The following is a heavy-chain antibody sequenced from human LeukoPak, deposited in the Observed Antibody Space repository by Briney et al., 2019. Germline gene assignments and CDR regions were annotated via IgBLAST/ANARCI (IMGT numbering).Heavy chain of an antibody. V-gene: IGHV3-64D*09. Sequence: GGSLRLSCSASGFTFSNFPMHWVRQAPGKGLEYVSAISTDGGSTYYADSVKGRFTISRDNSKNTLSLQMGSLRVEDTAVYYCVKAILFGSVSYYADWGQGTLVTASS. J-gene: IGHJ4*02. CDR3: VKAILFGSVSYYAD. D-gene: IGHD3-22*01. CDR1: GFTFSNFP. CDR2: ISTDGGST.